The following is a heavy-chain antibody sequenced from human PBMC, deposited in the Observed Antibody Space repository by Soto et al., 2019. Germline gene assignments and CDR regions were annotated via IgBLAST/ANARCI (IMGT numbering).Heavy chain of an antibody. CDR3: AKDWAQRGHYYGMDV. D-gene: IGHD3-16*01. Sequence: EVQLLESGGGLVQPGGSLRLSCAASAFTFSSYAMTWVRQAPGKGLEWVSVISGSGGSTYYADSVKGRFTFSRDNSKNTLYLQMNSLRAEDTAVYYCAKDWAQRGHYYGMDVWGQGTTVTVSS. V-gene: IGHV3-23*01. J-gene: IGHJ6*02. CDR1: AFTFSSYA. CDR2: ISGSGGST.